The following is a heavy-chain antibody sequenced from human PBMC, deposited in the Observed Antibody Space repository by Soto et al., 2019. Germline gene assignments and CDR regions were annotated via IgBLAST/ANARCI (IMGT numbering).Heavy chain of an antibody. CDR2: VYWNDER. J-gene: IGHJ4*02. D-gene: IGHD3-22*01. CDR3: AHYDSSGYFSHFDS. V-gene: IGHV2-5*01. Sequence: QIALQESGPTVVKPTQTLTLTCTFSGFSLTTTGVGVGWIRHAPGKALEWLAMVYWNDERRDSPSLKSRLTITQATYKNQVVLTMTYMDPVDTATYFCAHYDSSGYFSHFDSWGEGTLVTVSS. CDR1: GFSLTTTGVG.